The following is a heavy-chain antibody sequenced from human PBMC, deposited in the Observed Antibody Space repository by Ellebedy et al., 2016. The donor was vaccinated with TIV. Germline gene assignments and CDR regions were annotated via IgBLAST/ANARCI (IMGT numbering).Heavy chain of an antibody. CDR1: GFTFSSFA. V-gene: IGHV3-23*01. Sequence: GESLKISCAASGFTFSSFAMSWVRQAPGKGLEWVSTISAISASGGSTYYADSVKGRFTISRDNSKNTLSLQMNSLRAEDTAVYYCAKLPNTDYYDSSSYYVVKDDAFDIWGQGTMVTVSS. CDR3: AKLPNTDYYDSSSYYVVKDDAFDI. D-gene: IGHD3-22*01. CDR2: ISASGGST. J-gene: IGHJ3*02.